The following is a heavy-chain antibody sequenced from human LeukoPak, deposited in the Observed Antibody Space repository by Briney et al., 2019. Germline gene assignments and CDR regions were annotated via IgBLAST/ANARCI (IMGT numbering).Heavy chain of an antibody. D-gene: IGHD3-22*01. CDR2: ISYDGSSK. V-gene: IGHV3-30*18. J-gene: IGHJ4*02. CDR3: AKGPDSSGYYSLDY. CDR1: KLTFSTYD. Sequence: PGGSLRLSCAASKLTFSTYDMHWVRQAPGKGLEWVAVISYDGSSKYYADSVKGRFTISRDNSKNTLYVQMNSLRTEDTAIYYCAKGPDSSGYYSLDYWGQGTLVTVSS.